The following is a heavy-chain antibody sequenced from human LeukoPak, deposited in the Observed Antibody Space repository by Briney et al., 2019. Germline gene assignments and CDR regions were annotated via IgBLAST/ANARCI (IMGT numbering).Heavy chain of an antibody. D-gene: IGHD3-22*01. CDR3: ARSGGYDSSGYYYVTLFDY. CDR2: IYHSGST. V-gene: IGHV4-38-2*02. CDR1: GYSISSGYY. J-gene: IGHJ4*02. Sequence: PSETLSLTCTVSGYSISSGYYWGWIRQPPGKGLEWIGSIYHSGSTYYNPSLKSRVTISVDTSKNQFSLKLSSVTAADTAVYYCARSGGYDSSGYYYVTLFDYWGQGTLVTVSS.